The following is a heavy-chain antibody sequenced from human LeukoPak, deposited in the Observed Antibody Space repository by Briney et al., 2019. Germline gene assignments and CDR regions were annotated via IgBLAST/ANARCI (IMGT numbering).Heavy chain of an antibody. J-gene: IGHJ6*02. CDR1: GFTFSRHW. Sequence: GGSLRLSCAVSGFTFSRHWMSWVRQAPGKGLEWLANIKQDGSEKYYVDSVEGRFTISRDNAKNSLYLQMNSLRAEGTAVYYCARSYYGSGTSYGMDVWGQGTTVTVSS. CDR3: ARSYYGSGTSYGMDV. V-gene: IGHV3-7*01. D-gene: IGHD3-10*01. CDR2: IKQDGSEK.